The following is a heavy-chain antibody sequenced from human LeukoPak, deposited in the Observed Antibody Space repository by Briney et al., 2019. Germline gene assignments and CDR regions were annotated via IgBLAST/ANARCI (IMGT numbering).Heavy chain of an antibody. J-gene: IGHJ5*02. V-gene: IGHV4-34*01. D-gene: IGHD2-8*01. CDR3: ARGRGSHCTNGVCYFGSWFDP. Sequence: SETLSRTCAVYGGSFSGYYWSWIRQPPGKGLEWIGEINHSGSTNYNPSLKSRVTISVDTSKNQFSLKLSSVTAADTAVYYCARGRGSHCTNGVCYFGSWFDPWGQGTLVTVSS. CDR1: GGSFSGYY. CDR2: INHSGST.